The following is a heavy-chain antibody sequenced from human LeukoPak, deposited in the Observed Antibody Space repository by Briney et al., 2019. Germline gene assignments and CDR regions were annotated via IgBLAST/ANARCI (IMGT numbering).Heavy chain of an antibody. CDR3: ASYYDSSGYHPVNDAFDL. CDR1: GGAISSYY. V-gene: IGHV4-59*12. CDR2: IYYSGST. D-gene: IGHD3-22*01. Sequence: SETLSLTCTVSGGAISSYYWSWIRQPPGKGREWVWDIYYSGSTNYNPSLKSRVTISVDKSKNQFSLKPSSVPAADTAVYSCASYYDSSGYHPVNDAFDLWGQGTMVTVSS. J-gene: IGHJ3*01.